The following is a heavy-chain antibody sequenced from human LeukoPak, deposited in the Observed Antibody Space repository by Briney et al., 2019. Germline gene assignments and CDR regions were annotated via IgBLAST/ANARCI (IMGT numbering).Heavy chain of an antibody. Sequence: GGSLRLSCAASGLTFNNYGIHWVRQAPGKGLEWVAFIRYDGSNKYYADSVKGRFTISRDNSKNTLYLQMNSLRAEDTAVYYCARDPDDYVWGSYKDWGQGTLVTVSS. J-gene: IGHJ4*02. CDR1: GLTFNNYG. D-gene: IGHD3-16*01. CDR2: IRYDGSNK. V-gene: IGHV3-30*02. CDR3: ARDPDDYVWGSYKD.